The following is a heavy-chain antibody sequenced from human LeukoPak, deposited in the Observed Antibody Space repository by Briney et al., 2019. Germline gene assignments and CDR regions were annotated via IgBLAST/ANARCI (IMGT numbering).Heavy chain of an antibody. CDR2: INSDGSST. Sequence: GGSLRLSCAASGFTFSSYWMHWVRQAPGKGLVWVSRINSDGSSTSYADSVKGRFTISRDNAKNTLYLQMSSLRAEDTAVYYCARGDFRMEQGGDYWGQGTLVTVSS. D-gene: IGHD1-1*01. CDR1: GFTFSSYW. J-gene: IGHJ4*02. CDR3: ARGDFRMEQGGDY. V-gene: IGHV3-74*01.